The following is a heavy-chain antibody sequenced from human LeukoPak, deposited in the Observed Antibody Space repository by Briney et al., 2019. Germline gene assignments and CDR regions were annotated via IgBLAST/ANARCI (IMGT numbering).Heavy chain of an antibody. CDR3: ARTLNSPSITMIVVVNPFDY. J-gene: IGHJ4*02. V-gene: IGHV3-21*01. Sequence: GGSLRLSCAASGFTFSSYSMNWVRQAPGKGLEWVSSISSSSSYIYYADSVKGRFTISRDNAKNSLYLQMNSLRAEDTAVYYCARTLNSPSITMIVVVNPFDYWGQGTLVTASS. D-gene: IGHD3-22*01. CDR1: GFTFSSYS. CDR2: ISSSSSYI.